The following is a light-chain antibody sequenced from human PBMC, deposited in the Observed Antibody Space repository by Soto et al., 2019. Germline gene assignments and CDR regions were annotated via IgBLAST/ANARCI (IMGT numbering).Light chain of an antibody. CDR3: TSYASGSSHVV. Sequence: QSALTQPASVSGSPGQSITLSCTGTSSEIGGYDYVSWYQRHPGKAPKLIIYDVNNRPSGVSNRFSGSKSGNTASLTISGLQAEDEADYYCTSYASGSSHVVFGGETKVTVL. CDR1: SSEIGGYDY. CDR2: DVN. V-gene: IGLV2-14*01. J-gene: IGLJ2*01.